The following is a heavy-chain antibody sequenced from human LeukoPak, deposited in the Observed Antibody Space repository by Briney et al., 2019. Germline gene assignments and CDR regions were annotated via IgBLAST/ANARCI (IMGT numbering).Heavy chain of an antibody. V-gene: IGHV4-61*02. CDR2: IYTSGST. J-gene: IGHJ4*02. CDR1: GGSISSGSYY. D-gene: IGHD1-7*01. Sequence: SQTLSLTCTVSGGSISSGSYYWSWIRQPAGKGLEWIGRIYTSGSTNYNPSLKSRVTISVDTSKNQFSLKLSSVTAADTAVYYCARGNWNSLDYWGQGTLVTVSS. CDR3: ARGNWNSLDY.